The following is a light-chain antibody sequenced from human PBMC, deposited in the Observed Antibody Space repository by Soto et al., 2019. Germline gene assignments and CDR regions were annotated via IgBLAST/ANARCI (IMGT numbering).Light chain of an antibody. CDR3: QQYNSFSLT. J-gene: IGKJ4*01. Sequence: DIQMTQSPSTLSASVGDRVTITCRASQSISTWLAWFQQKPGKAPKLPIYKASSLESGVPSRFSGSGSGTEFTLTISSLQPDDFATYYCQQYNSFSLTFGGGTKVEIK. CDR2: KAS. CDR1: QSISTW. V-gene: IGKV1-5*03.